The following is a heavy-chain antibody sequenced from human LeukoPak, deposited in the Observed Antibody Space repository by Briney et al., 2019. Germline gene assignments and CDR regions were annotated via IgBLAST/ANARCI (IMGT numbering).Heavy chain of an antibody. CDR2: IYYSGST. CDR1: GGSISSSSYY. CDR3: ARDPSYYYDSSGYQYIDY. V-gene: IGHV4-39*07. D-gene: IGHD3-22*01. J-gene: IGHJ4*02. Sequence: PSETLSLTCTVSGGSISSSSYYWGWIRQPPGKGLEWIGSIYYSGSTYYNPSLKSRVTISVDTSKNQFSLKLSSVTAADTAVYYCARDPSYYYDSSGYQYIDYWGQGTLVTVSS.